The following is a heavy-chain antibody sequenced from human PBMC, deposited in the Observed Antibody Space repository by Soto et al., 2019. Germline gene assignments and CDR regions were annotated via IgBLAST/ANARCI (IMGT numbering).Heavy chain of an antibody. CDR3: ARLTSYGSSGYYCY. J-gene: IGHJ4*02. Sequence: EVQLVESGGGLVKPGGSLRLSCAASGFTFSSYSMNWVRQAPGKGLEWVSSISSSSSYIYYADSVKGRFTISRDNAKNSLYLQMNSLRAEDTAVFYCARLTSYGSSGYYCYWGQGTLVTVSS. D-gene: IGHD3-22*01. V-gene: IGHV3-21*01. CDR1: GFTFSSYS. CDR2: ISSSSSYI.